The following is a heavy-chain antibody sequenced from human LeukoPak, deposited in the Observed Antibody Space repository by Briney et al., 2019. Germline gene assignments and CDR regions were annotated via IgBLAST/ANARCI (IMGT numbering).Heavy chain of an antibody. V-gene: IGHV4-34*01. J-gene: IGHJ4*02. Sequence: SETLSLTCAVYGGSFSGYYWSWIRQPPGKGLEWIGEINHSGSTNYNPSLKSRVTISVDTSKKQFSLKLTSVTAADTAVYYCARTNYYDSSGYVGHTKYFDYWGQGTLVTVSS. CDR3: ARTNYYDSSGYVGHTKYFDY. CDR1: GGSFSGYY. CDR2: INHSGST. D-gene: IGHD3-22*01.